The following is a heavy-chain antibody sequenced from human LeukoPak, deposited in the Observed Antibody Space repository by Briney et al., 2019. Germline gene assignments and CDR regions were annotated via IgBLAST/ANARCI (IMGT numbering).Heavy chain of an antibody. CDR1: GFTFSSYW. CDR2: ITNDGTST. CDR3: ARGLTTTSADY. J-gene: IGHJ4*02. D-gene: IGHD1-26*01. V-gene: IGHV3-74*01. Sequence: GGSLRLSCAASGFTFSSYWMHWVRQAPGKELVWVSRITNDGTSTSHADSVKGRFATSRDNAKNTLYLQMNSLRAEDTAVYYCARGLTTTSADYGGQGTLVTVSS.